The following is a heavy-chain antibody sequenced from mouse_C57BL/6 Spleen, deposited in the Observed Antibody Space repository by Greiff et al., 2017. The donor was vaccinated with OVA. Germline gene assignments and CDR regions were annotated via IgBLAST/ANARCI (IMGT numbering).Heavy chain of an antibody. D-gene: IGHD1-1*01. CDR1: GFTFSDYG. Sequence: LVESGGGLVKPGGSLKLSCAASGFTFSDYGMHWVRQAPEKGLEWVAYISSGSSTLYYADTVKGRFPISRDNAKNTLFLQMTSLRSEDTAMYYCARGDYAYWYFDVWGTGTTVTVSS. J-gene: IGHJ1*03. V-gene: IGHV5-17*01. CDR3: ARGDYAYWYFDV. CDR2: ISSGSSTL.